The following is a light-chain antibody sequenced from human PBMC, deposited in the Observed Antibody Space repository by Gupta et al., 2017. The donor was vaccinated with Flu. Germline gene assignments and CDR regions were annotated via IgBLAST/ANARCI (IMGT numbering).Light chain of an antibody. Sequence: SHVLTQPPSGSLGPRQLASITCGRNNIGSQSVHWYQQTPGQAPVLVVYDDSGRPSGIPARFSGSNSGNTATLTISGVEAGDEADYYCQVWDIDSDHYVFGTGTKVTVL. J-gene: IGLJ1*01. CDR2: DDS. V-gene: IGLV3-21*02. CDR3: QVWDIDSDHYV. CDR1: NIGSQS.